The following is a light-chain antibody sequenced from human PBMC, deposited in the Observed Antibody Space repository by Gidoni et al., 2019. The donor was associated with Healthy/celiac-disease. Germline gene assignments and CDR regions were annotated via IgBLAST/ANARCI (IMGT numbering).Light chain of an antibody. J-gene: IGKJ1*01. CDR3: QQYNNWPPWT. CDR2: GAS. CDR1: QSVSSN. Sequence: EIVMTQSPATLSVSPGERATLSCRASQSVSSNLAWYQQKPGHAPRPLIYGASTSATGIPARFSGSGSGTEFTLTISSLQSEDFAVYYCQQYNNWPPWTFGQGTKVEIK. V-gene: IGKV3-15*01.